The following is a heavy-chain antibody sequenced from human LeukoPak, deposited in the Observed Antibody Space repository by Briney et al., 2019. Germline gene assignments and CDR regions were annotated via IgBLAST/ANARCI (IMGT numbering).Heavy chain of an antibody. CDR3: ARRGGSSWYFFDY. Sequence: ASVKVSCKASGYTLTSYGITWVRQAPGQGLEWMGWISAYNDNINYAQRLLGRVTMTTDTSTSTVYMELTSLRSDDTAVYYCARRGGSSWYFFDYWGQGTLVTVSS. V-gene: IGHV1-18*01. J-gene: IGHJ4*02. CDR1: GYTLTSYG. D-gene: IGHD6-13*01. CDR2: ISAYNDNI.